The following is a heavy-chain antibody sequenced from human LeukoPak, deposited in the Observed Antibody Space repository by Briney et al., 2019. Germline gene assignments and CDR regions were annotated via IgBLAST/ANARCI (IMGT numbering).Heavy chain of an antibody. CDR2: IYYSGST. D-gene: IGHD3-22*01. V-gene: IGHV4-39*01. J-gene: IGHJ6*03. CDR1: GGSISSSSYY. CDR3: ARHSMDSSGSYYYYYYMDV. Sequence: SETLSLTCTVPGGSISSSSYYWGWIRQPPGKGLEWIGSIYYSGSTYYNPSLKSRVTISVDTSKNQFSLKLSSVTAADTAVYYCARHSMDSSGSYYYYYYMDVWGKGTTVTISS.